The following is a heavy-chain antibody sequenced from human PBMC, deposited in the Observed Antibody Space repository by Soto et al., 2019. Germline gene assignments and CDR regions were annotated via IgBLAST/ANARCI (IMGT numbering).Heavy chain of an antibody. Sequence: GGSLRLSCAASGFTLDDYYMSWIRQAPGKGLEWVARISYGGSDKDYADSVKGRFTISRDNSKNTLYLQMNSLGAEDTAVYYCATKLATYIAVAGPWFDPWGQGTLVTVSS. CDR2: ISYGGSDK. CDR3: ATKLATYIAVAGPWFDP. CDR1: GFTLDDYY. J-gene: IGHJ5*02. D-gene: IGHD6-19*01. V-gene: IGHV3-30-3*01.